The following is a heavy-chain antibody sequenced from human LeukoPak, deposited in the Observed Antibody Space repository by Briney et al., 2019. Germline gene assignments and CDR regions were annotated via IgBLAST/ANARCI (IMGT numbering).Heavy chain of an antibody. D-gene: IGHD3-10*02. Sequence: PGGSLRLSCAASGFTFSSYNMNLVGQAPGKGLEWVATMTRSSAIYYADSVKGRFTISRDNAKNSVYLQLNSLRDEDTAVYSCARAQTMFWEFDGFDIWGRGTKVTVSS. CDR3: ARAQTMFWEFDGFDI. CDR1: GFTFSSYN. J-gene: IGHJ3*02. V-gene: IGHV3-48*02. CDR2: MTRSSAI.